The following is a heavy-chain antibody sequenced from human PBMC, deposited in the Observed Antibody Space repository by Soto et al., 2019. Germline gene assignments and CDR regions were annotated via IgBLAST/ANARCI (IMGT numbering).Heavy chain of an antibody. CDR2: ISYDGRNK. D-gene: IGHD2-21*02. CDR3: AKAFNTGDYYFAS. Sequence: GGSLRLSCATSGFTFSDYGMHWVRQVPGKGLEWVAVISYDGRNKFYADSVTGRFTISRDSSKNTVDLKMSSLRREDTAVYYCAKAFNTGDYYFASWGQGSLVTVSS. CDR1: GFTFSDYG. J-gene: IGHJ4*02. V-gene: IGHV3-30*18.